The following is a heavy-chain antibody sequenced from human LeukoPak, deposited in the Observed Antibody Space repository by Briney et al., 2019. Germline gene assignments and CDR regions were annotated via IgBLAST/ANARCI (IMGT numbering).Heavy chain of an antibody. D-gene: IGHD3-22*01. CDR1: GYTLTELS. Sequence: ASVKVSCKVSGYTLTELSMHWVRQAPGKGLEWMGGFDPEDGETIYAQKFQGRVTMTEDTSTDTAYMELSSLRSEDTAVYYCATDLGYDDSSGYYFDYWGQGTLVTVSS. CDR3: ATDLGYDDSSGYYFDY. J-gene: IGHJ4*02. CDR2: FDPEDGET. V-gene: IGHV1-24*01.